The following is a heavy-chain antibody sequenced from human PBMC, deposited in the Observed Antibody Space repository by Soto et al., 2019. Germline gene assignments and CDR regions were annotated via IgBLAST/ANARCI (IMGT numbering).Heavy chain of an antibody. Sequence: GGSLRLSCAASGFTFSNYYMSWIRQAPGKGLEWVSYISSTGRTIYYADSVKGRFTVSRDNAQDSLSLKLNSLRVEDTAVYYCARSYSSGWEFDYWGQGTQVTVSS. V-gene: IGHV3-11*01. CDR3: ARSYSSGWEFDY. CDR2: ISSTGRTI. J-gene: IGHJ4*02. D-gene: IGHD6-19*01. CDR1: GFTFSNYY.